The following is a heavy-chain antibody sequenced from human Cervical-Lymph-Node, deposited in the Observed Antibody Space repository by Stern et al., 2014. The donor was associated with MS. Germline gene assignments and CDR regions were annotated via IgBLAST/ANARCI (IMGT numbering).Heavy chain of an antibody. Sequence: QMQLVQSGPEVKKPGTSVKVSCKASGFTFTSSAVQWVRQARGQRLEWIGWIVGGSGNTNYAQKFQERVTITRDMSTSTAYMELSSLRSEDTAVYYCAADQDYGDYGDLFDYWGQGTLVTVSS. CDR3: AADQDYGDYGDLFDY. CDR2: IVGGSGNT. D-gene: IGHD4-17*01. CDR1: GFTFTSSA. J-gene: IGHJ4*02. V-gene: IGHV1-58*01.